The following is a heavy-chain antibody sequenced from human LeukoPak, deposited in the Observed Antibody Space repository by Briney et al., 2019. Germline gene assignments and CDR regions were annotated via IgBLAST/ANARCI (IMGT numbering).Heavy chain of an antibody. CDR1: GFTFSSYW. Sequence: PGGSLRLSCAASGFTFSSYWMSWVRQAPGKGLEWVANIKQDGSEKYYVDSVKGRFTISRDNAKNSLYLQMNSLRAEDTAVYYCARVTVDFWSGYYTGWYFDLWGRGTLVTVSS. CDR2: IKQDGSEK. D-gene: IGHD3-3*01. J-gene: IGHJ2*01. V-gene: IGHV3-7*01. CDR3: ARVTVDFWSGYYTGWYFDL.